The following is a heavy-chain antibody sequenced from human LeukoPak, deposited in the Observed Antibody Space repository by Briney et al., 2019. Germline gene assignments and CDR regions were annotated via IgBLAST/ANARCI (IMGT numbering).Heavy chain of an antibody. V-gene: IGHV1-46*01. CDR3: ARAWQWLLGRGYYYMDV. Sequence: ASVKVSCKASGYTFTSYYMHWVRQAPGRGLEWVGIINPSGGSTSYAQKFQGRVTMTRDMSTSTVYMELSSLRSEDTAVYYCARAWQWLLGRGYYYMDVWGKGTTVTVSS. CDR1: GYTFTSYY. D-gene: IGHD3-22*01. J-gene: IGHJ6*03. CDR2: INPSGGST.